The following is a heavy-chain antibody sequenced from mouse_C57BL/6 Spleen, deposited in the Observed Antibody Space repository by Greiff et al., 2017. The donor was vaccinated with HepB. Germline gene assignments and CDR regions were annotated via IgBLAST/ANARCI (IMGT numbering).Heavy chain of an antibody. J-gene: IGHJ1*03. CDR2: ISDGGSYT. CDR1: GFTFSSYA. V-gene: IGHV5-4*01. D-gene: IGHD1-1*01. CDR3: ARDGDYYGSSTGYWYFDV. Sequence: EVKLVESGGGLVKPGGSLKLSCAASGFTFSSYAMSWVRQTPEKRLEWVATISDGGSYTYYPDNVKGRFTISRDNAKNNLYLQMSHLKSEDTAMYYCARDGDYYGSSTGYWYFDVWGTGTTVTVSS.